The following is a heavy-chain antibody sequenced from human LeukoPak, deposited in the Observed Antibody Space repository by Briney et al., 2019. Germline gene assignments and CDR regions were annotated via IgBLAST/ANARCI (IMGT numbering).Heavy chain of an antibody. D-gene: IGHD3-10*01. V-gene: IGHV1-8*01. CDR1: GYTFTSYD. J-gene: IGHJ3*02. Sequence: ASVKVSCKASGYTFTSYDINWVRQATGQGLEWMGWMNPNSGNTGYAQKFQGRVTMTRNTSISTAYMELSSLRSEDTAVYYCARERRGVRGDAFDIWGQGTMVTVSS. CDR3: ARERRGVRGDAFDI. CDR2: MNPNSGNT.